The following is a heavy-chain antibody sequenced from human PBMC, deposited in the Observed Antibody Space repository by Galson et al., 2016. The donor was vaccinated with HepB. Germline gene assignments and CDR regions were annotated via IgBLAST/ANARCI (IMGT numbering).Heavy chain of an antibody. V-gene: IGHV4-61*01. Sequence: TLSLTCTVPGGSVSNGTYYWSWIRQPPGKGLEWIGYIYYRGTTNYNPSLKTRVTMSVDTSKNQFSLKLRSVTAADTAEYYGAGDYLSYGYSDYYGIDVWGQGTTVTVSS. CDR3: AGDYLSYGYSDYYGIDV. D-gene: IGHD3-16*01. J-gene: IGHJ6*02. CDR1: GGSVSNGTYY. CDR2: IYYRGTT.